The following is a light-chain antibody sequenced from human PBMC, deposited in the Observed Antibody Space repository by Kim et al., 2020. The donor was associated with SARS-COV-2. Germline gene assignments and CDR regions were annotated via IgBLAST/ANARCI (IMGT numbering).Light chain of an antibody. Sequence: GQSVTISCTGTNSDVGGYTYVSWYQQHPGTAPKLMIYEVNKRPSGVPDRFSGSKSGNTASLTVSGLQADDEADYYCSSYAGSNNLVFGGGTQLTVL. CDR3: SSYAGSNNLV. CDR1: NSDVGGYTY. J-gene: IGLJ3*02. V-gene: IGLV2-8*01. CDR2: EVN.